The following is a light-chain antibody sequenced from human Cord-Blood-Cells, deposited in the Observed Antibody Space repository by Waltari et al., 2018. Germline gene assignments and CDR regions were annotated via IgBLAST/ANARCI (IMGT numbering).Light chain of an antibody. Sequence: QSALTQPASVSGSPGQSITISCTGTSSDVGSYNLVSWYQQHPGKAPKLMIYEGSKRRSGVSNRFSGSKSGNTASLTISGLQAEDEADYYCCSYAGSSTSRVFGGGPKLTVL. CDR2: EGS. J-gene: IGLJ3*02. CDR1: SSDVGSYNL. CDR3: CSYAGSSTSRV. V-gene: IGLV2-23*01.